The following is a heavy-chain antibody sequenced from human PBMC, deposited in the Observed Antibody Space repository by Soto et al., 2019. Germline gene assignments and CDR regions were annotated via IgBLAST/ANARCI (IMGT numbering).Heavy chain of an antibody. J-gene: IGHJ6*03. CDR2: ISAYNGNT. CDR1: GYTFTSYG. Sequence: QVQLVQSGAEVKKPGASVKVSCKASGYTFTSYGISWVRQAPGQGLEWMGWISAYNGNTNYAQKLQGRVTMTTDTSTSTAYMELRSLRSDDTAVYYCARDSPNYDFSPYYYMYVWGKGTTVTVSS. V-gene: IGHV1-18*01. D-gene: IGHD3-3*01. CDR3: ARDSPNYDFSPYYYMYV.